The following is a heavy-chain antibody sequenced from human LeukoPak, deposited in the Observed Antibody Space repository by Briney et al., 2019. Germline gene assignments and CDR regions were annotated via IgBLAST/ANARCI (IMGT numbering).Heavy chain of an antibody. CDR1: GGSFSGYY. J-gene: IGHJ4*02. CDR2: INHSGST. V-gene: IGHV4-34*01. D-gene: IGHD1-26*01. Sequence: SETLSLTCAVYGGSFSGYYWSWIRQPPGKGLEWIGEINHSGSTNYNPSLKSRVTISVDTSKNQFSLKLSSVTAAETAVYYCASSARGDYFDYWGQGTLVTVSS. CDR3: ASSARGDYFDY.